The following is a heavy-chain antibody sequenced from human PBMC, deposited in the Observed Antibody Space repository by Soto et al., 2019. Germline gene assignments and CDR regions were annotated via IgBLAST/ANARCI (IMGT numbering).Heavy chain of an antibody. Sequence: ASVKVSCKASGYTFTGHYMHWVRQAPGQGLEWMGWINPNSGGTNYAQKFQGRVTMTRDTSISTAYMELSRLRSDDTAVYYCARGYDFWSGYWGKYGMDVWGQGTTVTVSS. J-gene: IGHJ6*02. CDR3: ARGYDFWSGYWGKYGMDV. CDR2: INPNSGGT. CDR1: GYTFTGHY. D-gene: IGHD3-3*01. V-gene: IGHV1-2*02.